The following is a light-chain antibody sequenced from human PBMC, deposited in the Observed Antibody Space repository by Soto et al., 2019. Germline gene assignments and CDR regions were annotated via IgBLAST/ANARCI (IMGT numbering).Light chain of an antibody. Sequence: AIRMTQSPSSLSASTGDRVTITCRASQGISSYLAWYQQKPGKAPKLLIYAASTLQSGVPSRFSGSGSGTDFTLTISCLQSEDVATYYCQQYYSYPYTFGQGTKVDIK. V-gene: IGKV1-8*01. J-gene: IGKJ2*01. CDR3: QQYYSYPYT. CDR1: QGISSY. CDR2: AAS.